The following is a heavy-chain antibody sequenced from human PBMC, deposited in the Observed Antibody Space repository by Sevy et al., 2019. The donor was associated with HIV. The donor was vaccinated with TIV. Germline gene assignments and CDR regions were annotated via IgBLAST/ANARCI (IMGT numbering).Heavy chain of an antibody. CDR2: INTNTGNP. Sequence: ASVKVSCKASGYTFITYAMNWVRQAPGQGLEWMGWINTNTGNPTYAQGFTGRFVFSLDPSVSTAYLQISSLKAEDTAVYYCARDITMVRGVPRWFDPWGQGTLVTVSS. J-gene: IGHJ5*02. CDR3: ARDITMVRGVPRWFDP. V-gene: IGHV7-4-1*02. D-gene: IGHD3-10*01. CDR1: GYTFITYA.